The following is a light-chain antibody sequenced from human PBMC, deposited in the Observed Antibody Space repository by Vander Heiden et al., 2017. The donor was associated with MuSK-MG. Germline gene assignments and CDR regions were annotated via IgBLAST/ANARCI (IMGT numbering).Light chain of an antibody. CDR1: QSVLYRSNYKNY. CDR2: WAS. V-gene: IGKV4-1*01. Sequence: DIVMTQSPDSLAVSLGERATINCKSSQSVLYRSNYKNYLAWYQQKPGQPPKLLFYWASTRESGVPDRFSGSGSGTDFTLTISSLQAEDVAIYYCQQDYSTPWTFGQGTKVEIK. J-gene: IGKJ1*01. CDR3: QQDYSTPWT.